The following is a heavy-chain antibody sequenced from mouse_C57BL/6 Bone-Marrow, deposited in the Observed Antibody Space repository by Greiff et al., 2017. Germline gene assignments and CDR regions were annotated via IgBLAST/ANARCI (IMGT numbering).Heavy chain of an antibody. Sequence: VQLQQPGAELVKPGASVKMSCKASGYTFTSYWITWVKQRPGQGLEWIGDIYPGSGSTNYNEKFKSKATLTVDTSSSTAYMQLSSLTSEDSAVYYCAREGDSYYYGSSGYFDVWGTGTTVTVSS. J-gene: IGHJ1*03. CDR1: GYTFTSYW. CDR2: IYPGSGST. D-gene: IGHD1-1*01. CDR3: AREGDSYYYGSSGYFDV. V-gene: IGHV1-55*01.